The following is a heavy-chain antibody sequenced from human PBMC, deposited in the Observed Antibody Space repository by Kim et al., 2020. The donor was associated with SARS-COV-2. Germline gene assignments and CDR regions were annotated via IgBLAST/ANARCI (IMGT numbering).Heavy chain of an antibody. J-gene: IGHJ6*02. V-gene: IGHV3-48*03. CDR2: ITNSGSNR. CDR3: ARAIVKFGFWGDYPRGDMDA. Sequence: GGSLRLSCAASGFAFSSYEMNWVRQAPGKGLEWVSDITNSGSNRYYAASVKGRFTISRDNAKNSLYLQMNTLRAEDTGVYYCARAIVKFGFWGDYPRGDMDAWGQGTTVIVSS. CDR1: GFAFSSYE. D-gene: IGHD3-3*01.